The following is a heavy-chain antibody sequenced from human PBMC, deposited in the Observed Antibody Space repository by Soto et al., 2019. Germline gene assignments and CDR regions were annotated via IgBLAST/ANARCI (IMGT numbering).Heavy chain of an antibody. V-gene: IGHV1-69*13. CDR1: AGTFSSYA. CDR3: ARWSDXPVATMILGDYYYGMDV. J-gene: IGHJ6*02. CDR2: IIPIFGTA. Sequence: GAAVKVSCKASAGTFSSYAISCVRQPPGQVLEWMGGIIPIFGTANYAQKFQGRVTITADESTSTAYMELSSLRSEDTAVYYCARWSDXPVATMILGDYYYGMDVWGQGTTVTVSS. D-gene: IGHD5-12*01.